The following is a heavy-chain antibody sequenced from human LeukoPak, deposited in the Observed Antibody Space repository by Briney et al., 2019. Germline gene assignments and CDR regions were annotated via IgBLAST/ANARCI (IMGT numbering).Heavy chain of an antibody. CDR3: AKDRGMFLVGYLDY. CDR1: GFTFSYYE. D-gene: IGHD2-15*01. CDR2: ISSSSSDI. Sequence: GGSLRLSCAASGFTFSYYEMNWVRQAPGKGLEWVSYISSSSSDIYYADSVKGRFTISRDNAKNSLYLQMNSLRAEDTAVYYCAKDRGMFLVGYLDYWGQGTLVTVSS. J-gene: IGHJ4*02. V-gene: IGHV3-48*03.